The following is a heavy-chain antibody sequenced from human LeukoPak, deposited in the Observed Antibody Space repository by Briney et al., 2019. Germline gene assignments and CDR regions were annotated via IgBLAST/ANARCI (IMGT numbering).Heavy chain of an antibody. V-gene: IGHV3-30*02. D-gene: IGHD3-10*01. Sequence: PGGSLRLSCTASGFTFRTSGMHWVRQAPGKGLEWLGFIQHDETEIYSADSVRGRFTFSRDNFKSTVYLQMNSLRVEDSAVYYCARESGATKIGQLLNYWGQGTLVSVSS. J-gene: IGHJ4*02. CDR1: GFTFRTSG. CDR3: ARESGATKIGQLLNY. CDR2: IQHDETEI.